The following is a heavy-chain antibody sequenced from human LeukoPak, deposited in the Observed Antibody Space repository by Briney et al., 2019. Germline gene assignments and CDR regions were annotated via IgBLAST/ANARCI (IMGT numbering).Heavy chain of an antibody. Sequence: PGGSLRLSCAASGFTVSTNYMTWVRQAPGKGLEWVSVIYSGGSTYYADSVKGRFTISRDNSKNTLYLQMNSLRAEDTAVYYCARDRLGYCSGGSCYYGMDVWGQGTTVTVSS. CDR3: ARDRLGYCSGGSCYYGMDV. V-gene: IGHV3-53*01. J-gene: IGHJ6*02. D-gene: IGHD2-15*01. CDR1: GFTVSTNY. CDR2: IYSGGST.